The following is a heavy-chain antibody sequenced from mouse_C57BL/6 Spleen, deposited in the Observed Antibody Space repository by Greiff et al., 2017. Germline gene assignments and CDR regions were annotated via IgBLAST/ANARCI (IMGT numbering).Heavy chain of an antibody. J-gene: IGHJ3*01. D-gene: IGHD4-1*01. CDR1: GYTFTSYW. Sequence: QVQLQQPGAELVKPGASVKLSCKASGYTFTSYWMHWVKQRPGQGLEWIGMIHPNSGSTNYNEKFKSKATLTVDKSSSTAYMQLSSLTSEDSAVYYCAKPSPDWEFAYWGQGTLVTVSA. CDR3: AKPSPDWEFAY. V-gene: IGHV1-64*01. CDR2: IHPNSGST.